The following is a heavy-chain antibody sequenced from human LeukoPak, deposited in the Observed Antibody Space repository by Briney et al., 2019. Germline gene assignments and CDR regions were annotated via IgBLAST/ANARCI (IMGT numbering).Heavy chain of an antibody. J-gene: IGHJ4*02. CDR3: ARDPGWDTAMVPDY. CDR1: GYTFTSYG. V-gene: IGHV1-18*01. D-gene: IGHD5-18*01. CDR2: ISAYNGNT. Sequence: ASVKVSCKASGYTFTSYGISWVRQAPGQGLEWMGWISAYNGNTNYAQKLQGRVTMTTDTSTSTAYMGLRSLRSDDTAVYYCARDPGWDTAMVPDYWGQGTLVTVSS.